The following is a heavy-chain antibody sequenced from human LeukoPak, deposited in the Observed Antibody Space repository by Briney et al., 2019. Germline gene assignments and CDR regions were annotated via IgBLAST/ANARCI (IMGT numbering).Heavy chain of an antibody. Sequence: PGGSLRLSCAASEFTFSNYAMTWVRQAPGKGLEWVSAISGSGVSTYYADSVKGRFTVSRDNSKNMLYLQMNSLRADDTVVYYCAKCRNYDFWRGGDAFDIWGQGTVVTVSS. J-gene: IGHJ3*02. CDR1: EFTFSNYA. CDR2: ISGSGVST. D-gene: IGHD3-3*01. CDR3: AKCRNYDFWRGGDAFDI. V-gene: IGHV3-23*01.